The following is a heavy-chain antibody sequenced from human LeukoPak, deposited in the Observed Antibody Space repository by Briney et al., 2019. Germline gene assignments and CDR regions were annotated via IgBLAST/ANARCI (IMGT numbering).Heavy chain of an antibody. Sequence: PGGSLRLSCAASGFTFSSYGMHWVRQAPGKGLEWVAVISYDGSNKYYADSVKGRFTISRDNAKNSLYLQMNSLRAEDTAVYYCARDSQARGVSSDWGQGTLVIVSS. CDR1: GFTFSSYG. D-gene: IGHD3-10*01. CDR2: ISYDGSNK. V-gene: IGHV3-30*03. J-gene: IGHJ4*02. CDR3: ARDSQARGVSSD.